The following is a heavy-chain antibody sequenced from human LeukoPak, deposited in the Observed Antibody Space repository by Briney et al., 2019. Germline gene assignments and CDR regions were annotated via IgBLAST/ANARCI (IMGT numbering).Heavy chain of an antibody. D-gene: IGHD5-18*01. CDR1: GGSVSSYY. CDR2: IYYSGST. V-gene: IGHV4-59*02. J-gene: IGHJ3*02. CDR3: ARDMLVDGAMVTHDAFDI. Sequence: KPSETLSLTCSVSGGSVSSYYWTWIRQPPGKGLEWIGYIYYSGSTNYNPSLKSRVTISVDTSKNQFSLKLSSVTAADTAVYYCARDMLVDGAMVTHDAFDIWGQGTMVTVSS.